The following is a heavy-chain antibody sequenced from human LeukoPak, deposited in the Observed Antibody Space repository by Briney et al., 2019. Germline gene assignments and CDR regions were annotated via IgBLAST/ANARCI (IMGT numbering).Heavy chain of an antibody. V-gene: IGHV4-59*12. CDR3: ARDFGYCSSTSCYRDAFDI. D-gene: IGHD2-2*02. CDR1: GGSISSYY. CDR2: IYYSGST. Sequence: SETLSLTCTVSGGSISSYYWSWIRQPPGKGLEWIGYIYYSGSTNYNPSLKSRFTISIDTSKNQFSLKLSSVTAADTAVYYCARDFGYCSSTSCYRDAFDIWGQGTMVTVSS. J-gene: IGHJ3*02.